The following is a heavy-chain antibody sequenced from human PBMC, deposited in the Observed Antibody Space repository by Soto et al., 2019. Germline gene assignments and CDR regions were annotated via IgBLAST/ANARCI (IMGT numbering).Heavy chain of an antibody. CDR1: GFTFSSFV. J-gene: IGHJ3*02. Sequence: GGSLRLSCAASGFTFSSFVMNWVRQAPGKGLEWVSTVSPGGDVSHYTDSVKGRFTISRDNSKNTLYLQLDSLTGADTAVYYCASAKAVVIAALGIWGQGTMVTVSS. CDR2: VSPGGDVS. CDR3: ASAKAVVIAALGI. V-gene: IGHV3-23*01. D-gene: IGHD2-21*01.